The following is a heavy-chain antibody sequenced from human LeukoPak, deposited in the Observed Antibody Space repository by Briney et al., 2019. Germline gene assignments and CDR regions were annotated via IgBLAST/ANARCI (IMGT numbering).Heavy chain of an antibody. V-gene: IGHV3-53*05. CDR2: IYSGANT. J-gene: IGHJ4*02. D-gene: IGHD5-18*01. Sequence: GGSLRLSCAASGFNVRTNYMSWVRQAPGKGLEWVSEIYSGANTYYAASVKGRFSISRDTSKNTVYLQMNSLRAEDTAVYYCAKSHGYSYGFDYWGQGTLVTVSS. CDR1: GFNVRTNY. CDR3: AKSHGYSYGFDY.